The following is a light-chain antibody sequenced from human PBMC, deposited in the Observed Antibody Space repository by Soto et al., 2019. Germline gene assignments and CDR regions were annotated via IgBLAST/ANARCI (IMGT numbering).Light chain of an antibody. CDR1: SSNIGSNT. CDR3: AAWDDSLNGRV. J-gene: IGLJ1*01. V-gene: IGLV1-44*01. CDR2: SNN. Sequence: QSVLTQPPSASGTPGQRVTISCSGSSSNIGSNTVNWYQQLPGTAPKLLIYSNNQRPSGVPDRFSGSESGTSASLAISGLQSEDEADYYCAAWDDSLNGRVFGTGTKVTVL.